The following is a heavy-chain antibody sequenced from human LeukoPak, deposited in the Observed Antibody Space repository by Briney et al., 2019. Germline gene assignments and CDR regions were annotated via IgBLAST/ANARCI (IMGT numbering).Heavy chain of an antibody. CDR3: ARAGPAYCGGDCYAIDY. Sequence: SETLSLTCTVSGGSISSYYWSWIRQPPGKGLEWIGYIYYSGSTNYNPSLKSRVTISVDTSKNQFSLKLSSVTAADTAVYYCARAGPAYCGGDCYAIDYWGQGTLATVSS. V-gene: IGHV4-59*01. CDR1: GGSISSYY. CDR2: IYYSGST. D-gene: IGHD2-21*02. J-gene: IGHJ4*02.